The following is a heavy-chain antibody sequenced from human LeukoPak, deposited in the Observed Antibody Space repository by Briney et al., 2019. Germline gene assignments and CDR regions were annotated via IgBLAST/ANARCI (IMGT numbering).Heavy chain of an antibody. CDR1: GTSISSGSHY. D-gene: IGHD6-13*01. V-gene: IGHV4-39*06. J-gene: IGHJ4*02. CDR3: ARELAARFDY. CDR2: MYYSGST. Sequence: SETLSLTCTVSGTSISSGSHYWGWIRQPPGKGLGWIGSMYYSGSTYYNPSLKSRVTISVDTSKNQFHLRLRSVTAADTAVYYCARELAARFDYWGQGTLVTVSS.